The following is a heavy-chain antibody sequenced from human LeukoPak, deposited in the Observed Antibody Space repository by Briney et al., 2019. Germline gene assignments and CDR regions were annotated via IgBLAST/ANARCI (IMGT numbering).Heavy chain of an antibody. J-gene: IGHJ3*02. CDR1: GFTFSSYW. V-gene: IGHV3-7*01. CDR2: IRKDGSVK. D-gene: IGHD2-21*01. CDR3: ATDWSPQIAGIHYDAFDI. Sequence: GGSLRLSCAASGFTFSSYWMTWVRQAPGKGLEWVANIRKDGSVKSYVDSVKGRFTISRDNAKNSLFLQMNNLGAEDTALYYCATDWSPQIAGIHYDAFDIWGQGTMVTVSS.